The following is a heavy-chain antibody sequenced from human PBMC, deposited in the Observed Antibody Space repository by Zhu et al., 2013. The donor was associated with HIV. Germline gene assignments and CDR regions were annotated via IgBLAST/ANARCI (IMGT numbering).Heavy chain of an antibody. V-gene: IGHV1-18*01. CDR3: ARDLLGRGDYCSSTSCYTFDY. D-gene: IGHD2-2*02. J-gene: IGHJ4*02. CDR1: GYTFTSYG. Sequence: QVQLVQSGAEVKKPGASVKVSCKASGYTFTSYGISWVRQAPGQGLEWMGWISAYNGNTNYAQKLQGRVTMTTDTSTSTAYMELRSLRSDDTAVYYCARDLLGRGDYCSSTSCYTFDYWGQGTLVTVSS. CDR2: ISAYNGNT.